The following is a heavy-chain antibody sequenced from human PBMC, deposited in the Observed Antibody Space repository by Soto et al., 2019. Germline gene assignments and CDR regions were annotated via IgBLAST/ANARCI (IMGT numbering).Heavy chain of an antibody. J-gene: IGHJ6*02. CDR3: ARPYSSSWYRYGYYYYYGMDV. Sequence: GGSQRLSCAASGFTFSSYAMHWVRQAPGKGLEWVAVISYDGSNKYYADSVKGRFTISRDNSKNTLYLQMNSLRAEDTAVYYCARPYSSSWYRYGYYYYYGMDVWGQGTTVTVSS. CDR2: ISYDGSNK. D-gene: IGHD6-13*01. V-gene: IGHV3-30-3*01. CDR1: GFTFSSYA.